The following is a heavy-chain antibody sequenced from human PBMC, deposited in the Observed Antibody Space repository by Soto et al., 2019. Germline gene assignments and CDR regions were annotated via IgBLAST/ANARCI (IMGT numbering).Heavy chain of an antibody. Sequence: ASVKVSCKASGYTFTGYYMHWVRQAPGQGLEWMGWINPNSGGTNYAQKFQGWVTMTRDTSISTAYMELSRLRSDDTAVYYCARVRDYGSGSYSLDYWGQGTLVTVSS. CDR2: INPNSGGT. CDR3: ARVRDYGSGSYSLDY. V-gene: IGHV1-2*04. CDR1: GYTFTGYY. D-gene: IGHD3-10*01. J-gene: IGHJ4*02.